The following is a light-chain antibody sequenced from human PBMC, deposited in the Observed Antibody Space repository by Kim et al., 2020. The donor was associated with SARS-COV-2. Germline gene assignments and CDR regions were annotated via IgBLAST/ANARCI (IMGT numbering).Light chain of an antibody. CDR2: DVT. V-gene: IGLV2-14*03. Sequence: QSALTQPASVSGSPGQSITISCTGTSSDVGGYNYVSWYEQHPGKAPKLLIYDVTDRPSGVSNRFSGSKSGNTASLTISGLQAEDEGDYYCSSYTSSNTLVLFGGGTQLTVL. CDR3: SSYTSSNTLVL. J-gene: IGLJ2*01. CDR1: SSDVGGYNY.